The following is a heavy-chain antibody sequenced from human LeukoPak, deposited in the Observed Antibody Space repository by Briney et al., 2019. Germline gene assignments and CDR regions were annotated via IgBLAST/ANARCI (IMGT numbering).Heavy chain of an antibody. CDR3: ASSYYDSSGPNY. Sequence: SETLSLTCTVSGGSISSNYWSWIRQPPGKGLEWIGYIYYSGSTNYNPSLKSRVTISVDTSKNQFSLKLSSVTAADTAVYYCASSYYDSSGPNYWGQGTLVTVSS. D-gene: IGHD3-22*01. CDR1: GGSISSNY. J-gene: IGHJ4*02. CDR2: IYYSGST. V-gene: IGHV4-59*01.